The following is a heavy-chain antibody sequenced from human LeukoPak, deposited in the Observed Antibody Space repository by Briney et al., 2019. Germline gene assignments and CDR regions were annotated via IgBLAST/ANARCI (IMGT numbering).Heavy chain of an antibody. J-gene: IGHJ5*02. CDR3: ARSKYNWNLNWFDP. CDR2: INPNSGGT. V-gene: IGHV1-2*02. D-gene: IGHD1-7*01. Sequence: GASVKVSCKASGYTFTDYYMHWVRQAPGQGLEWMGWINPNSGGTNSAQKFQGRVTMTRDTSISTAYMELSRLTSDDTAVFYCARSKYNWNLNWFDPWGQGTLVTVSS. CDR1: GYTFTDYY.